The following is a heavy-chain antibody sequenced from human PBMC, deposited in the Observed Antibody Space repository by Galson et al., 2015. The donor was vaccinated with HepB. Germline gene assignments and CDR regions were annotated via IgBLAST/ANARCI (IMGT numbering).Heavy chain of an antibody. Sequence: SLRLSCAASGFTFSDAYINWVRQAPGKGLEWVGHIKRKSDGGTTDYAAPVTGRFTISRDDSENTLYLQMNSLKIEDAAVYYCAFVVIKNNAVDYWGQGTLVTVSS. V-gene: IGHV3-15*01. J-gene: IGHJ4*02. D-gene: IGHD3-22*01. CDR3: AFVVIKNNAVDY. CDR2: IKRKSDGGTT. CDR1: GFTFSDAY.